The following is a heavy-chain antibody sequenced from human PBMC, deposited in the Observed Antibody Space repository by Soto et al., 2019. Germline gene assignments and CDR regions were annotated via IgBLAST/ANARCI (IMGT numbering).Heavy chain of an antibody. D-gene: IGHD6-6*01. Sequence: VGSLSLSCAASGFTFSSYAMHWVRQAPGKGLEWVAVISYDGSNKYYADSVKGRFTISRDNAKNSLYLQMNSLRAEDTAVYYCARGIPARLYWGQGTLVTVSS. J-gene: IGHJ4*02. CDR1: GFTFSSYA. CDR3: ARGIPARLY. CDR2: ISYDGSNK. V-gene: IGHV3-30-3*01.